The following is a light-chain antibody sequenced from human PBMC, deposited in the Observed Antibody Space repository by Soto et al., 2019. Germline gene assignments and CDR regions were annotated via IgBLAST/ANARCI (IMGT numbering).Light chain of an antibody. V-gene: IGLV1-40*01. CDR3: QSYDSSLSGSEV. CDR1: SSNIGAGYD. J-gene: IGLJ1*01. Sequence: QSVRTQPPPVSGAPGQRVTISCTGSSSNIGAGYDVHWYQQLPGTAPKLLIYGNGNRPSGVPDRFSGSKSGTSASLAITGLQAEDEADYYCQSYDSSLSGSEVFGTGTKVTVL. CDR2: GNG.